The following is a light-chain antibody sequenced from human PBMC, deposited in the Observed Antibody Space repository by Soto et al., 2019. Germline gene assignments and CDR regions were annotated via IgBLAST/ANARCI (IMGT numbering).Light chain of an antibody. Sequence: EIVLTQSPGTLSLSPGERATLSCRASQSVSSSYLAWYQQKPGQAPRLLIYGASSRATGIPDWFSGSGSGTDFTLTISRMEPEDFAVYYCLQYGCSPTFGGVTKVEIK. J-gene: IGKJ4*01. CDR3: LQYGCSPT. V-gene: IGKV3-20*01. CDR1: QSVSSSY. CDR2: GAS.